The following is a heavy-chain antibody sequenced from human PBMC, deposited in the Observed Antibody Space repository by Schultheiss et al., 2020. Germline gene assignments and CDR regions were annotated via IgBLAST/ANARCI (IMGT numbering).Heavy chain of an antibody. Sequence: GGSLRLSCAASGFIFSSYTMNWVRQAPGKGLEWVSSISSSSTYIYYADSVKGRFTISRDNAKNSLYLDMNSLRAEDTAVYYCARAEYSIPFSYWGQGTLVTVSS. CDR1: GFIFSSYT. J-gene: IGHJ4*02. CDR3: ARAEYSIPFSY. CDR2: ISSSSTYI. V-gene: IGHV3-21*01. D-gene: IGHD6-6*01.